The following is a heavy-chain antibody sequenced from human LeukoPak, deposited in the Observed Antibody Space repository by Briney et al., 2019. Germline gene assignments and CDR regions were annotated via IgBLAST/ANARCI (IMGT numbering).Heavy chain of an antibody. CDR3: ARGRLDRVVVPAATSYYYYYMDV. J-gene: IGHJ6*03. CDR1: GGSISSYY. Sequence: SETLSLTCTVSGGSISSYYWSWIRQPAGKGLEWIGRIYTSGSTNYNPSLKSRVTMSVDTSKNQFSLKLSSVTAADTAVYYCARGRLDRVVVPAATSYYYYYMDVWGKGTTVTVSS. V-gene: IGHV4-4*07. CDR2: IYTSGST. D-gene: IGHD2-2*01.